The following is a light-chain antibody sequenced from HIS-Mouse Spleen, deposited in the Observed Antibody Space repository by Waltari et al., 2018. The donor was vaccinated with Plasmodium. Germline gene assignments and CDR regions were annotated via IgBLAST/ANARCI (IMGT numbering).Light chain of an antibody. V-gene: IGKV2-28*01. CDR2: WGS. Sequence: DIVMTQSPLSLPVTPGEPASISCRSSQSLLNSNVYNNLDWYLQKPGQSPKLLIYWGSNRASGVPDRFSGSGSGTDFTLKISRVEAEDVGVYYCMQALQTPRYTFGQGTKLEIK. CDR1: QSLLNSNVYNN. CDR3: MQALQTPRYT. J-gene: IGKJ2*01.